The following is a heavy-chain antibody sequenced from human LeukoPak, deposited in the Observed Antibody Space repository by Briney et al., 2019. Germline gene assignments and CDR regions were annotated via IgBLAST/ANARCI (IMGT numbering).Heavy chain of an antibody. CDR1: GDSVSSNIAT. D-gene: IGHD6-13*01. V-gene: IGHV6-1*01. J-gene: IGHJ4*02. CDR2: TYYRSQWYY. Sequence: PSQTLSLTCVISGDSVSSNIATWNWLRQSPSRGLEWLGRTYYRSQWYYDYAVSVRSRITINPDTSKNQFSLQLSSVTPEETAVYFCARERSSWYYLDYWGQGMLVTVSS. CDR3: ARERSSWYYLDY.